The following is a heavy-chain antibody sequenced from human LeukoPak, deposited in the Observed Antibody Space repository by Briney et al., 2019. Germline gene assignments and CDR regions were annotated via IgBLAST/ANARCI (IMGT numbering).Heavy chain of an antibody. CDR2: ISAYIGNI. V-gene: IGHV1-18*01. Sequence: ASVKVSCKASGYTFTSYGISWVRQAPGLGLEWTGWISAYIGNINYVQKLLGRATMTIDRSTSTAYMELRSLRSDDTAVYYCGRDHPQPSYYYYYGMDVWGQGTTVTVSS. J-gene: IGHJ6*02. CDR1: GYTFTSYG. CDR3: GRDHPQPSYYYYYGMDV.